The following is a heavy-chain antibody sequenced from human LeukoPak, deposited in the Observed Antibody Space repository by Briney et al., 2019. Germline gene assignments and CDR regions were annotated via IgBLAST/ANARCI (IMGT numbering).Heavy chain of an antibody. CDR3: AKEDLRAYAFDI. Sequence: GGSLRLSCVASGFTFNSYAMSWVRQAPGKGLEWVSGISGSGGSTYYAGSVKGRFTISRDNSKNTLYLQMNSLRAEDTAEYYCAKEDLRAYAFDIWGQGTMVTVSS. J-gene: IGHJ3*02. CDR2: ISGSGGST. CDR1: GFTFNSYA. V-gene: IGHV3-23*01.